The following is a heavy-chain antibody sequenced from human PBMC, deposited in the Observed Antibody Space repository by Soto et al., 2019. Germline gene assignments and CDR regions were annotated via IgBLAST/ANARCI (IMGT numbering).Heavy chain of an antibody. CDR3: ARLSYYGSGSYYNTYYYYGMDV. Sequence: QVQLVESGGGVVQPGRSLRLSCAASGFTFSGYAMHWVRQAPGKGLEWVALISYDGNNKYYADSVKGRFTISRDNSKNTLFLQMNSLRAEDTAVYYCARLSYYGSGSYYNTYYYYGMDVWGQGTTVTVSS. D-gene: IGHD3-10*01. J-gene: IGHJ6*02. V-gene: IGHV3-30-3*01. CDR2: ISYDGNNK. CDR1: GFTFSGYA.